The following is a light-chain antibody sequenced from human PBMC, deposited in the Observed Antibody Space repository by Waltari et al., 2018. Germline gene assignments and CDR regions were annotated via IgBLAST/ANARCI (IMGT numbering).Light chain of an antibody. J-gene: IGLJ3*02. CDR3: SSHTSSRTRV. CDR2: DVT. Sequence: QSALTQPASVSGSPGQSITISCTGTSSAVGAYDSVSWYQQHPGKVPKLMIYDVTYRPSGISNRFSGSKSGITAFLTISGLQAEDEADYYCSSHTSSRTRVFGGGTELTVL. V-gene: IGLV2-14*03. CDR1: SSAVGAYDS.